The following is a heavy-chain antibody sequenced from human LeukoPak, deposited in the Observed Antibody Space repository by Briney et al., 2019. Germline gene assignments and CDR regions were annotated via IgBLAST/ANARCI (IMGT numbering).Heavy chain of an antibody. CDR3: ARGAGTDYDFIRMATRFDY. D-gene: IGHD3-3*01. V-gene: IGHV1-2*02. CDR1: GYTFTGYY. CDR2: INPNSGGT. Sequence: ASVKVSCKASGYTFTGYYMHWVRQAPGQGLEWMGWINPNSGGTNYAQKFQGRVTMTRDTSISTAYMELSGLRSDDTAVYYCARGAGTDYDFIRMATRFDYWGQGTLVTVSS. J-gene: IGHJ4*02.